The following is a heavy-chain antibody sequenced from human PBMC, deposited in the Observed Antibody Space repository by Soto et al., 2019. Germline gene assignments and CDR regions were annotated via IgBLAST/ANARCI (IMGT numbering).Heavy chain of an antibody. CDR3: ARDSLDCGGDCYSLDYYYYYMDV. CDR1: GYTFTSYA. D-gene: IGHD2-21*01. J-gene: IGHJ6*03. Sequence: ASVKVSCKASGYTFTSYAMHWVRQAPGQRLEWMGWINAGNGNTKYSQKFQGRVTITRDTSASTAYMELSSLRSEDTAVYYSARDSLDCGGDCYSLDYYYYYMDVWGKGTTVTVSS. CDR2: INAGNGNT. V-gene: IGHV1-3*01.